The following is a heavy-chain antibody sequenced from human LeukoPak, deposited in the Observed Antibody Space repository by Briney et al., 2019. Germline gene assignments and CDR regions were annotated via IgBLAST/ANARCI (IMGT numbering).Heavy chain of an antibody. V-gene: IGHV1-69*05. CDR3: ASSSSSWYSLY. CDR1: GGTFSSYA. Sequence: GASVKVSCKASGGTFSSYAISWVRQAPGQGLEWMGGIIPIFGTANYAQKFQGRVTITTDESTSTAYMELSSLRPEDTAVYYCASSSSSWYSLYWGQGTLVTVSS. D-gene: IGHD6-13*01. J-gene: IGHJ4*02. CDR2: IIPIFGTA.